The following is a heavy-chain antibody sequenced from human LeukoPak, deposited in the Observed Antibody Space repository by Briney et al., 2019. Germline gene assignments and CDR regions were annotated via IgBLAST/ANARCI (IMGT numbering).Heavy chain of an antibody. J-gene: IGHJ4*02. Sequence: PGGSLRLSCAASGFTFSSYWMSWVRQAPGKGLEWVANIKQDGSEKYYVDSVKGRFTISRDNAKNSLCLQMNSLRAEDTAVYYCARVIGGGILRYSYQTHFDYWGQGTLVAVSS. CDR2: IKQDGSEK. CDR1: GFTFSSYW. V-gene: IGHV3-7*01. D-gene: IGHD5-18*01. CDR3: ARVIGGGILRYSYQTHFDY.